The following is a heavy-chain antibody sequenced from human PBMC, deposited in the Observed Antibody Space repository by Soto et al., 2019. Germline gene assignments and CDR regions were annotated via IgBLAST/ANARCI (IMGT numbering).Heavy chain of an antibody. CDR1: GGTFRTST. J-gene: IGHJ6*01. CDR3: ARAVEVYVDTNMVCAYGMDV. V-gene: IGHV1-69*02. CDR2: IIPILNIA. D-gene: IGHD5-18*01. Sequence: QVQLVQSGAEVKRPGSSVQVSCKASGGTFRTSTISWVRQAPGQGLEWMGRIIPILNIANYAQKFQGRVTLTADKSTSTAYMDMGSLRSEDTAVYYCARAVEVYVDTNMVCAYGMDVWGKGITVTVST.